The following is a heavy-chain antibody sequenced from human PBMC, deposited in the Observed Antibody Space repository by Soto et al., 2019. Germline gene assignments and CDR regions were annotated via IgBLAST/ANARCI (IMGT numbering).Heavy chain of an antibody. CDR3: AKGESYYYDSSGYWNY. V-gene: IGHV3-30*18. CDR1: GFTFSSYG. CDR2: ISYDGSNK. D-gene: IGHD3-22*01. J-gene: IGHJ4*02. Sequence: GGSLRLSCAASGFTFSSYGMHWVRQAPGKGLEWVAVISYDGSNKYYADSVKGRFTISRDNSKNTLYLQMNSLRGEDTAVYYCAKGESYYYDSSGYWNYWGQGTLVTVSS.